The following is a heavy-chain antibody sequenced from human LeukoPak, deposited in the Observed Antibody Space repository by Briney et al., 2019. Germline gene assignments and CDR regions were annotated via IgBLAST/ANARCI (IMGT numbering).Heavy chain of an antibody. CDR3: ARGVGYSYGYFDY. CDR2: IYYSGST. J-gene: IGHJ4*02. Sequence: SETLSLTCTVSGGSISSYYWSWIRQPPGKGLEWIGYIYYSGSTNYNPSLKSRVTISVDTSKTQFSLKLSSVTAADTAVYYCARGVGYSYGYFDYWGQGTLVTVSS. CDR1: GGSISSYY. D-gene: IGHD5-18*01. V-gene: IGHV4-59*01.